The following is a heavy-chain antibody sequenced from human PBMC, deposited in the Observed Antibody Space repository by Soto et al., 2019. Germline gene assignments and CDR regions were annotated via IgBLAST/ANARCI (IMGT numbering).Heavy chain of an antibody. V-gene: IGHV1-18*01. J-gene: IGHJ3*02. CDR2: ISAYNGNT. Sequence: GASVKVSCKASGYTFTSYGISWVRQAPGQGLEWMGWISAYNGNTNYAQKLQGRVTMTTDTSTSTAYMELRSLRSDDTAVYYCARDPTTVTPDAFDIWGQGTMVTVSS. CDR1: GYTFTSYG. CDR3: ARDPTTVTPDAFDI. D-gene: IGHD4-17*01.